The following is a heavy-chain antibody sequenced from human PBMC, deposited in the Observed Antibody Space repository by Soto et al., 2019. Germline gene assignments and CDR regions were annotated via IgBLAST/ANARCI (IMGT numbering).Heavy chain of an antibody. CDR1: GGSISSGGYY. CDR2: IYYSGST. J-gene: IGHJ4*02. CDR3: ARTDYGDYDIETPFDY. V-gene: IGHV4-31*03. D-gene: IGHD4-17*01. Sequence: PSETLSLTCTVSGGSISSGGYYWSWIRQHPGKGLEWIGYIYYSGSTYYNPSLKSRVTISVDTSKNQFSLKLSSVTAADTAVYYCARTDYGDYDIETPFDYWGKGTLVTVSS.